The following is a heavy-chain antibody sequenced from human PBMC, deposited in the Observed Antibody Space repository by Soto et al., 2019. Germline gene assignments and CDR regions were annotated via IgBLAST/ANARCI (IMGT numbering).Heavy chain of an antibody. CDR2: ISWNSGSI. CDR3: AKDMYSGYDDAFDI. Sequence: GGSLRLSCAASGFTFDDYAMHWVRQAPGKGLEWVSGISWNSGSIGYADSVKGRFTISRDNAKNSLYLQMNSLRAEDTALYYCAKDMYSGYDDAFDIWGQGTMVTVSS. J-gene: IGHJ3*02. CDR1: GFTFDDYA. D-gene: IGHD5-12*01. V-gene: IGHV3-9*01.